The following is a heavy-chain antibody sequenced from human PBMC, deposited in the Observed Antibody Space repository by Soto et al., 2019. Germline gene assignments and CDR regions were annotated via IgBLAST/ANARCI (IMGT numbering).Heavy chain of an antibody. CDR1: GGPVTNSSYY. J-gene: IGHJ4*02. D-gene: IGHD1-7*01. CDR2: VYYRGRS. Sequence: SETLSLTCTVSGGPVTNSSYYWVWIRQSQGRGLEWVRIVYYRGRSYSKSSVKSRVTISVDTSKNRFSLSLNSVTASDTAVYFCVSQRTTVPSQAYFDYWGPGALVTVSS. V-gene: IGHV4-39*01. CDR3: VSQRTTVPSQAYFDY.